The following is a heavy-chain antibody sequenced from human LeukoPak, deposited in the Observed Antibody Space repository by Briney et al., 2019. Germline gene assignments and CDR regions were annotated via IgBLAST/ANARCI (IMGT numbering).Heavy chain of an antibody. CDR3: ARDGTYYYDSSGYPGY. J-gene: IGHJ4*02. V-gene: IGHV3-21*01. CDR1: GFTFSSYS. D-gene: IGHD3-22*01. Sequence: GGSLRLSCAASGFTFSSYSMNWVRQAPGKGLEWVSSISSSSSYIYYADSVKGRFTISRDNAKNSLYLQMNSLRAEDTAVYYCARDGTYYYDSSGYPGYWGQGTLVTVSS. CDR2: ISSSSSYI.